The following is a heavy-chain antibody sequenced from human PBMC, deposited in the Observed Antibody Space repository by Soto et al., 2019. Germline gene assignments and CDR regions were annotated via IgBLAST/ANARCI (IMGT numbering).Heavy chain of an antibody. J-gene: IGHJ4*02. CDR3: ARVHYYDSSGYFGVNGSY. CDR2: IIPIFGTA. D-gene: IGHD3-22*01. V-gene: IGHV1-69*01. CDR1: GGTFSSYA. Sequence: QVQLVQSGAEVKKPGSSVKVSCKASGGTFSSYAISWVRQAPGQGLEWMGGIIPIFGTANYAQKFQGRVTITADESTSTAYMELSSLRSEDTAVYYCARVHYYDSSGYFGVNGSYWGQGTLVTVSS.